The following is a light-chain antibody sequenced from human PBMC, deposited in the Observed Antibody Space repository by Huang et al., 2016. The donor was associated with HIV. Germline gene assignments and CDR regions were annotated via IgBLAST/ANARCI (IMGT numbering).Light chain of an antibody. J-gene: IGKJ5*01. Sequence: IVLTQSPGTLSLSLGERATLSCRASQSVSSAYLAWYQQKPGQAPRLLIYGASNRASGIPDRFSGSGSGTDFTLTISRLEPDDFAVFYCHQYGSSPLTFGQGTRLEIK. V-gene: IGKV3-20*01. CDR2: GAS. CDR1: QSVSSAY. CDR3: HQYGSSPLT.